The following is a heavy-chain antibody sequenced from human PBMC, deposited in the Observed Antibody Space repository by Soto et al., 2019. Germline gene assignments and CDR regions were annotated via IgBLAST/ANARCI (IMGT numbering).Heavy chain of an antibody. J-gene: IGHJ4*02. Sequence: SETLSLTCTVSGGSISSYYWSWIRQPPGKGLEWIGYIYYSGSTNYNPSLKSRVTISVDTSKNQFSLKLSSVTAADTAVYYCARQVGWRREADYWGQGTVVTXSS. CDR3: ARQVGWRREADY. V-gene: IGHV4-59*08. CDR1: GGSISSYY. D-gene: IGHD6-19*01. CDR2: IYYSGST.